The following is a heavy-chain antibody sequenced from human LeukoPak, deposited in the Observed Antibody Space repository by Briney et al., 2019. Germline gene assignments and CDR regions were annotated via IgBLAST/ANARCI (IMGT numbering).Heavy chain of an antibody. CDR3: ARDAPYFDY. Sequence: PGRSLRLSCAASGFTFSNYAMHWVRQAPGKGLEWVAVISYDGSNKYYADSVKGRFTISRGNSKNTLYLQMNSLRAEDTAVYYCARDAPYFDYWGQGTLVTVSS. CDR2: ISYDGSNK. CDR1: GFTFSNYA. J-gene: IGHJ4*02. V-gene: IGHV3-30-3*01.